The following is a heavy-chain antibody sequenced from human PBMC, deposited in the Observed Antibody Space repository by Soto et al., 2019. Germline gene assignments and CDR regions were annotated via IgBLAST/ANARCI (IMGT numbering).Heavy chain of an antibody. CDR1: GFTFSSYS. CDR3: ARVYGDYGPAPYYYYYMDV. Sequence: EVQLVESGGGLVQPGGSLRLSCAASGFTFSSYSMNWVRQAPGKGLEWVSYISSSSSTIYYADSVKGRFTISRDNAKNSLYLQMNGLRAEDTAVYYCARVYGDYGPAPYYYYYMDVWGKGTTVTVSS. D-gene: IGHD4-17*01. V-gene: IGHV3-48*01. CDR2: ISSSSSTI. J-gene: IGHJ6*03.